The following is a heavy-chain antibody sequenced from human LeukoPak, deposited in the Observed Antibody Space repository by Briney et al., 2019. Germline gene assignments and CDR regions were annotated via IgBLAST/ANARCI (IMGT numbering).Heavy chain of an antibody. CDR3: ARDHGGDGLFDDY. V-gene: IGHV1-69*13. CDR1: GGTFISYA. J-gene: IGHJ4*02. D-gene: IGHD2-21*02. Sequence: SVKASCKASGGTFISYAISWVRQAPGQGLEWMGGIIPIFGTANYAQKFQGRVTITADESTSTAYMELSSLRSEDTAVYYCARDHGGDGLFDDYWGQGTLVTVSS. CDR2: IIPIFGTA.